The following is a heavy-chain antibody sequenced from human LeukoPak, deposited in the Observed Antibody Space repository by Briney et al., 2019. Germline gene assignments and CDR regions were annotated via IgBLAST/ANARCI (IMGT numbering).Heavy chain of an antibody. CDR1: GFTFSSYA. D-gene: IGHD3-22*01. CDR3: ARDGYYDSSGYYFDY. V-gene: IGHV3-48*02. Sequence: GGSLRLSCAASGFTFSSYAMSWVRQAPGKGLEWVSYISSSSSTIYYADSVKGRFTISRDNAKNSLYLQMNSLRDEDTAVYYCARDGYYDSSGYYFDYWGQGTLVTVSS. J-gene: IGHJ4*02. CDR2: ISSSSSTI.